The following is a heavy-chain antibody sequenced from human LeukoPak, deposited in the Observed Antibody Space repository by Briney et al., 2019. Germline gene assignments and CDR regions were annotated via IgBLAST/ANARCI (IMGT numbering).Heavy chain of an antibody. V-gene: IGHV3-30*02. CDR1: GFTFSNYY. Sequence: GGSLRLSCAASGFTFSNYYMHWVRQTPGKGLDWVAVVHHDGSERYYADSVKGRFTISRDNSKNTLYVQMDSLRVEDTAVYYCATGSGYYYDHWGQGTLVTVSP. D-gene: IGHD3-22*01. J-gene: IGHJ4*02. CDR3: ATGSGYYYDH. CDR2: VHHDGSER.